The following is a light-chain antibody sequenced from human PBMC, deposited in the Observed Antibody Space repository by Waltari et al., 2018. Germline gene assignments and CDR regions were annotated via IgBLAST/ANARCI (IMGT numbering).Light chain of an antibody. J-gene: IGKJ2*01. Sequence: EIVMTQSPATLSVSPGERATLSCRASQSISTNLAWYQQQPGQAPRLLISGASTRATGIPGRFSGSGSGTEFTLTISSLQSEDFAIYYCQQYNNWLPYTFGQGTKLEIK. CDR1: QSISTN. CDR3: QQYNNWLPYT. V-gene: IGKV3-15*01. CDR2: GAS.